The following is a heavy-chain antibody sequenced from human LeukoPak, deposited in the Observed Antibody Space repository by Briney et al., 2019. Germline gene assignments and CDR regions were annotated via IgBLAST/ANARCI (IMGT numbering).Heavy chain of an antibody. Sequence: GGSLRLPCAASGFTFSRFWMTWVRQAPGKGLEWVANIKEDGSEKYYVDSVKGRFTISRDNAKNSLYLQMNSLRAEDTAVYYCARIYDYVWGSYRYTYYFDYWGQGTLVTVSS. CDR3: ARIYDYVWGSYRYTYYFDY. CDR2: IKEDGSEK. J-gene: IGHJ4*02. D-gene: IGHD3-16*02. CDR1: GFTFSRFW. V-gene: IGHV3-7*01.